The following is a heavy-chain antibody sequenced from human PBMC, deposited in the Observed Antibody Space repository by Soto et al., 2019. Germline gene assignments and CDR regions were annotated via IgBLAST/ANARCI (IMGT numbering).Heavy chain of an antibody. V-gene: IGHV4-30-4*01. D-gene: IGHD3-10*01. Sequence: TLSLPCTVSVGSISSGAYYWSWIRQPPGKGLEWILYIYYSGSTYYNPSLKSRVTISVDTSKNQFSLKLSSVTAADTAVYYCAREVTYYYGSGSYSWGQGTLVTVSS. J-gene: IGHJ5*02. CDR3: AREVTYYYGSGSYS. CDR2: IYYSGST. CDR1: VGSISSGAYY.